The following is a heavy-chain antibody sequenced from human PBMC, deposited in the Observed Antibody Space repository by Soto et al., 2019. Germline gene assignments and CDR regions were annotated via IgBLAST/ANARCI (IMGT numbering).Heavy chain of an antibody. Sequence: PXQTLSLPCAISGDSVSSKTAACNLIGSSPSRGLEWLGRTYYRSNWRHDYAVSVKSRITVNPDTSKNHLSLQLNSVTPDDTAVYYCARGVAGSGFDLWGQGTLVTVSS. CDR2: TYYRSNWRH. V-gene: IGHV6-1*01. D-gene: IGHD6-19*01. CDR3: ARGVAGSGFDL. CDR1: GDSVSSKTAA. J-gene: IGHJ4*02.